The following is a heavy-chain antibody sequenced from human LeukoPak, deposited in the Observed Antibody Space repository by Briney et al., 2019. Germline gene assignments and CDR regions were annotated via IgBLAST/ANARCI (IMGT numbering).Heavy chain of an antibody. J-gene: IGHJ4*02. CDR2: INPNSGGT. D-gene: IGHD4-17*01. V-gene: IGHV1-2*02. CDR1: GYTLTELS. CDR3: ARDQRRDYGDYGGIDY. Sequence: ASVKVSCKVSGYTLTELSMHWVRQAPGQGLEWMGWINPNSGGTNYAQKFQGRVTMTRDTSISTAYMELSRLRSDDTAVYYCARDQRRDYGDYGGIDYWGQGTLVTVSS.